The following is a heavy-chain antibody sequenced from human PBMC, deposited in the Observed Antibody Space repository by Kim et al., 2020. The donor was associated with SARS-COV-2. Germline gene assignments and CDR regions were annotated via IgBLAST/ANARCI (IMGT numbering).Heavy chain of an antibody. D-gene: IGHD6-13*01. CDR3: AKDVRGKQQLVRSSRYG. V-gene: IGHV3-30*18. CDR2: ISYDGSNK. CDR1: GFTFSSYG. J-gene: IGHJ6*01. Sequence: GGSLRLSCAASGFTFSSYGMHWVRQAPGKGLEWVAVISYDGSNKYYADSVKGRFTISRDNSKNTLYLQMNSLRAEDTAVYYCAKDVRGKQQLVRSSRYG.